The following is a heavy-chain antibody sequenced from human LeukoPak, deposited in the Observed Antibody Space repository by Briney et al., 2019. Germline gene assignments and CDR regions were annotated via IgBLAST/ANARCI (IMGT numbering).Heavy chain of an antibody. CDR2: IYASGST. D-gene: IGHD1-26*01. CDR1: GGSISGSTYY. J-gene: IGHJ4*02. Sequence: SQTLSLTCTVSGGSISGSTYYWGWIRQPAGKGLEWIGRIYASGSTSYNPSLKSRATISVDTSKNQFSLKLSSVTAADTAIYYCARDGGSYSLDYWGRAWLATVSS. CDR3: ARDGGSYSLDY. V-gene: IGHV4-61*02.